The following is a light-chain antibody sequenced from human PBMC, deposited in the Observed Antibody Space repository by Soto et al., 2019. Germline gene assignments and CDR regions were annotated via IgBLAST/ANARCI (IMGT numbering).Light chain of an antibody. CDR2: AAS. CDR3: QHYGSPSWT. V-gene: IGKV3-20*01. J-gene: IGKJ1*01. CDR1: QSVSSNY. Sequence: EVFFPHSPHPMSLFPGERAPLSCRASQSVSSNYLAWYQQKPGQAPRILIFAASSRASGIPDKFSGSGSGTDFTITISILKADDFVVYCCQHYGSPSWTFGQGAKVDIK.